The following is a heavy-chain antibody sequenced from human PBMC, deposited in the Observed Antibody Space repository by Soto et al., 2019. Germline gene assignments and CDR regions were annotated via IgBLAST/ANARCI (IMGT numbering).Heavy chain of an antibody. J-gene: IGHJ4*02. CDR2: IYYSGST. V-gene: IGHV4-39*01. D-gene: IGHD6-19*01. CDR1: GDSISSSSYY. CDR3: TAGSGWYRFGY. Sequence: SETLSLTCSVFGDSISSSSYYWGWIRQPPGKGLEWIGSIYYSGSTYFNPSLKSRVTVSVDTSKNQFSLKLSSVTAADTAVYYCTAGSGWYRFGYWGQGTLVTVSS.